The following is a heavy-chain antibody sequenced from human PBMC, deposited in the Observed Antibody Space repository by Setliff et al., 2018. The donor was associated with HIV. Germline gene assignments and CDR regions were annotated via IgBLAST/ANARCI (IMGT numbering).Heavy chain of an antibody. V-gene: IGHV4-4*08. D-gene: IGHD3-3*01. Sequence: SETLSLTCTVSGGSISSHYWSWIRQPPGKGLEWIGHIYTSGSTNYNPSLKSRVTMSVGTSKNQFSLNLSSGTAADTAVYYCARCYYNFWSGYPLDYMDVWGKGTTVTVSS. J-gene: IGHJ6*03. CDR3: ARCYYNFWSGYPLDYMDV. CDR1: GGSISSHY. CDR2: IYTSGST.